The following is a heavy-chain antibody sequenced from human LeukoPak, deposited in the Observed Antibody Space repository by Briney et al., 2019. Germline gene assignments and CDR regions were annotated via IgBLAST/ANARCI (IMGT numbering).Heavy chain of an antibody. D-gene: IGHD3-22*01. Sequence: GASVKVSCKASGYTFTSYGISWVRQAPGQGLEWMGWISAYNGNTNYAQKLQGRVTMTTDTSTSTAYMELRSLRSDDTAVYYCAKEVDPYSSGYYRFDYWGQGTLVTVSS. CDR1: GYTFTSYG. V-gene: IGHV1-18*01. J-gene: IGHJ4*02. CDR3: AKEVDPYSSGYYRFDY. CDR2: ISAYNGNT.